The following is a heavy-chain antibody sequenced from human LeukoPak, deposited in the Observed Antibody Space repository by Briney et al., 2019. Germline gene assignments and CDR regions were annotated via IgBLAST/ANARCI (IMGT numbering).Heavy chain of an antibody. D-gene: IGHD6-19*01. CDR3: AKDLSPYSSGWYDRSAFDI. Sequence: GGSLRLSCAASGFTFDDYAMHWVRQAPGKGLEWVSGISWNSGSIGYADSVKGRFTISRDNAKNSLHLQMNSLRAEDTALYYCAKDLSPYSSGWYDRSAFDIWGQGTMVTVSS. CDR1: GFTFDDYA. CDR2: ISWNSGSI. J-gene: IGHJ3*02. V-gene: IGHV3-9*01.